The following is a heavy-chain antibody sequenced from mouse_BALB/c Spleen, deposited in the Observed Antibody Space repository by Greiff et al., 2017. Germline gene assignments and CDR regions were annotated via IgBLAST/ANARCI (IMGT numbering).Heavy chain of an antibody. J-gene: IGHJ2*01. CDR1: GFTFSSYG. Sequence: EVKLVESGGGLVQPGGSLKLSCAASGFTFSSYGMSWVRQTPDKRLELVATINSNGGSTYYPDSVKGRFTISRDNAKNTLYLQMSSLKSEDTAMYYCAREGYRSYFDYWGQGTTLTVSS. V-gene: IGHV5-6-3*01. CDR2: INSNGGST. D-gene: IGHD2-14*01. CDR3: AREGYRSYFDY.